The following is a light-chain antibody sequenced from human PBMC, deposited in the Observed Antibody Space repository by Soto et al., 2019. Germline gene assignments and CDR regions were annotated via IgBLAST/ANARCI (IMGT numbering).Light chain of an antibody. V-gene: IGKV3-11*01. Sequence: EIVLTQSPATLSLSPGERATLSCRASQSVSSYLAWYQQKPGQAPRLLIYDASNRATGIPARFSGSGSGTDFTLTISSLEPEDLAVYYCQQWGTVGGGTNVEIK. J-gene: IGKJ4*01. CDR2: DAS. CDR1: QSVSSY. CDR3: QQWGT.